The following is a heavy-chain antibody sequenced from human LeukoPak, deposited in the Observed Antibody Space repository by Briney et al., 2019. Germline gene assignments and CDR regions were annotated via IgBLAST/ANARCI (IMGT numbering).Heavy chain of an antibody. D-gene: IGHD5-12*01. CDR2: IWYDGSDK. CDR1: GFTFSTYG. CDR3: ARAWGYRGYDWGYFDY. V-gene: IGHV3-33*01. Sequence: PGTSLRLSCAASGFTFSTYGMHWVRQAPGKGLEWVALIWYDGSDKYYADSVKGRFTISRDNSKNTVHLQMNSLRVEDTAVYYCARAWGYRGYDWGYFDYWGQGTLVTVSS. J-gene: IGHJ4*02.